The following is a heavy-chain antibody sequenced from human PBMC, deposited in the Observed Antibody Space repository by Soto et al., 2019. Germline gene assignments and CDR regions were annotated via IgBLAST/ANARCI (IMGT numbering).Heavy chain of an antibody. J-gene: IGHJ4*02. CDR1: GFSLSTSGVG. CDR3: AHRSELVDFDY. D-gene: IGHD6-6*01. CDR2: VYWDDDK. Sequence: SGPTLVSHTQTLTLTCTFSGFSLSTSGVGVSWIRQPPGKALEWLALVYWDDDKRYSPSLKSRLTITKDTSKNQVVLRMTNMDPVDTATYYCAHRSELVDFDYWGQGTLVTVSS. V-gene: IGHV2-5*02.